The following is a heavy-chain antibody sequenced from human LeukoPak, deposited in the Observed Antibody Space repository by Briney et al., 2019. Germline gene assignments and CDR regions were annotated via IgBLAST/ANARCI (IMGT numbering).Heavy chain of an antibody. J-gene: IGHJ4*02. CDR1: GFSFSTYA. D-gene: IGHD6-19*01. Sequence: GGSLRLSCAASGFSFSTYAMNWVRQAPGKGLEWVSNISGSGGRTYYADSVRGRFTISRDNSKNTLYLQMNSLRAEDTAVYYCAKRGIAVTDSVDYWGQGILVTVSS. CDR2: ISGSGGRT. CDR3: AKRGIAVTDSVDY. V-gene: IGHV3-23*01.